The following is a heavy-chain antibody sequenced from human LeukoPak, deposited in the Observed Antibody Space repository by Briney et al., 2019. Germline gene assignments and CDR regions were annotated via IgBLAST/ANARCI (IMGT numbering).Heavy chain of an antibody. CDR2: IYPGDCDI. CDR1: GYSFASYW. V-gene: IGHV5-51*01. CDR3: ARQDSSWCFDY. Sequence: LGESLKISCKVSGYSFASYWIAWVRQMPGKGLEWLGIIYPGDCDIGYSPSFQGQVTISADKSINTAYLQWSSLKASDTAMYFCARQDSSWCFDYWGQGTLVTVSS. D-gene: IGHD6-13*01. J-gene: IGHJ4*02.